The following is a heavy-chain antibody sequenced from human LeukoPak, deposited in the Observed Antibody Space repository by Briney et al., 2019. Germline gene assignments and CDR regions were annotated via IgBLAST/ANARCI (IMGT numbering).Heavy chain of an antibody. CDR3: ARGGYSYGYRFFDY. D-gene: IGHD5-18*01. CDR1: GFTFDDYG. V-gene: IGHV3-20*04. J-gene: IGHJ4*02. CDR2: INWNGGST. Sequence: TGGSLRLSCAASGFTFDDYGMSWVRHAPGKGLEWVSGINWNGGSTGYADSVKGRFTISRDNAKNSLYLQMNSLRAEDTALYYCARGGYSYGYRFFDYWGQGTLVTVSS.